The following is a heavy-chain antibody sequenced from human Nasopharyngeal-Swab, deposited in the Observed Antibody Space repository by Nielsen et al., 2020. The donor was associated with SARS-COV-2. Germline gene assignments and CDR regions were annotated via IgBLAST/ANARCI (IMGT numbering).Heavy chain of an antibody. J-gene: IGHJ6*02. Sequence: ASVKVSCKASGYTFNNYYIHWVRQAPGQGLEWMGMINPGSGGTTYAQKFQGRVTMTRDTSTSTVFMDLSSLRSEDTAGYYCARRGRCSGSSCDMDVWGQGTTVTVSS. CDR3: ARRGRCSGSSCDMDV. CDR1: GYTFNNYY. D-gene: IGHD2-2*01. V-gene: IGHV1-46*02. CDR2: INPGSGGT.